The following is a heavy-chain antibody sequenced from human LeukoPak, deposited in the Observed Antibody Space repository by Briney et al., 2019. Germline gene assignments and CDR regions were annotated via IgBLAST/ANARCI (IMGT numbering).Heavy chain of an antibody. CDR1: GGSISRGDYY. CDR2: IYYSGST. J-gene: IGHJ4*02. V-gene: IGHV4-30-4*01. CDR3: ARDPYSSSWCGTT. D-gene: IGHD6-13*01. Sequence: SQTLALTCTVSGGSISRGDYYWSWIRQPPGKGLEWIGYIYYSGSTYYNPSLKSRVTISVDTSKNQFSLKLSAVTAADTAVYYCARDPYSSSWCGTTWGQGTLVTVSS.